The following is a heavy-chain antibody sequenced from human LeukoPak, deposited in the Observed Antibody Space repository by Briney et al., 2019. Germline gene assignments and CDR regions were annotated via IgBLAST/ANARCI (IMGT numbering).Heavy chain of an antibody. CDR1: GGSISSYY. J-gene: IGHJ4*02. D-gene: IGHD3-3*01. CDR3: ARAVRFLEWPFDH. V-gene: IGHV4-59*08. Sequence: PSETLSLTCTVSGGSISSYYWHCVRQPPGKGLEWVVYIYYSGSTNYNPSLKSRVTISADTSKNQISLKLSSVTAADTAVYYCARAVRFLEWPFDHWGQGTLVSVS. CDR2: IYYSGST.